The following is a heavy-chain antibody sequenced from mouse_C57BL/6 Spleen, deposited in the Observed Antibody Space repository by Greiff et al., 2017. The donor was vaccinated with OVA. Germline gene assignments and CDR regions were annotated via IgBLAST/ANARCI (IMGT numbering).Heavy chain of an antibody. CDR1: GFTFSSYT. CDR3: ARHKVTTGFAY. V-gene: IGHV5-9*01. CDR2: ISGGGGNT. J-gene: IGHJ3*01. Sequence: DVKLVESGGGLVKPGGSLKLSCAASGFTFSSYTMSWVRPTPEKRLEWVATISGGGGNTYYPDSVKGRFTISRDNAKNTLYLQMSSLRSEDTALYYCARHKVTTGFAYWGQGTLVTVSA. D-gene: IGHD2-2*01.